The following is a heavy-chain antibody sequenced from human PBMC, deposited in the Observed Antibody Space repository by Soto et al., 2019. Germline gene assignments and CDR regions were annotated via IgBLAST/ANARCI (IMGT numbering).Heavy chain of an antibody. J-gene: IGHJ4*02. CDR3: AREGPGYCSGGSCSPSDY. CDR1: GFTFSSYS. V-gene: IGHV3-21*01. CDR2: ISSSSSYI. Sequence: PGGSLRLSCAASGFTFSSYSMNWVRQAPGKGLEWVSSISSSSSYIYYAHSVKGRFTISRDNAKNSLYLQMNSLRAEDTAVYYCAREGPGYCSGGSCSPSDYWGQGTLVTVSS. D-gene: IGHD2-15*01.